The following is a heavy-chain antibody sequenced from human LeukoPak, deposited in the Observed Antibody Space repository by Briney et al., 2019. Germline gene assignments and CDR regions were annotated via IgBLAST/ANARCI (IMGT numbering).Heavy chain of an antibody. Sequence: PSETLSLTCAVYGGSFSGYYWSWIRQPPGKGLEWIGEINHSGSTNYNPSLKSRVTISVDTSKNQFSLKLSSVTAADTAVYYCARHGPYDGSGPEAFDIWGQGTMVTVSS. J-gene: IGHJ3*02. V-gene: IGHV4-34*01. CDR3: ARHGPYDGSGPEAFDI. CDR2: INHSGST. CDR1: GGSFSGYY. D-gene: IGHD3-22*01.